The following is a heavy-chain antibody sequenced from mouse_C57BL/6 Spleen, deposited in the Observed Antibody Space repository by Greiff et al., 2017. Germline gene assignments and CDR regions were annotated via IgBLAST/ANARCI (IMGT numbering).Heavy chain of an antibody. CDR2: IYPGSGST. J-gene: IGHJ2*01. Sequence: QVQLQQPGAELVKPGASVKMSCKASGYTFPSYWITWVTQRPGQGLEWIGDIYPGSGSTNYNEKFKSKATLTVDTSSSTAYMQLSSLTSEDSAVYYGAREGENLYSNYVDYWGQGTTLTVSS. V-gene: IGHV1-55*01. D-gene: IGHD2-5*01. CDR3: AREGENLYSNYVDY. CDR1: GYTFPSYW.